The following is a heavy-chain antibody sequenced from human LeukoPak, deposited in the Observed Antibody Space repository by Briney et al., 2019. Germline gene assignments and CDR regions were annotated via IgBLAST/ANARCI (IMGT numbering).Heavy chain of an antibody. CDR2: ISSSSSYI. Sequence: GGSLRLSCAASGFTFSSYSMNWVRQAPGKGLEWVSSISSSSSYIYYADSVKGRFTISRDNAKNSLYLQMNSLRAEDTAVYYCARGKRSSVVVAASSYWGQGTLVTVSS. CDR3: ARGKRSSVVVAASSY. J-gene: IGHJ4*02. CDR1: GFTFSSYS. V-gene: IGHV3-21*01. D-gene: IGHD2-15*01.